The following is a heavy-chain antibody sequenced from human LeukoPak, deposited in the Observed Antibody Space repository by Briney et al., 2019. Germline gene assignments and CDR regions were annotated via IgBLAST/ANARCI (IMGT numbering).Heavy chain of an antibody. CDR2: IYPGDSDT. CDR1: GYSFTSYW. D-gene: IGHD3-10*01. Sequence: GESLKISCKGSGYSFTSYWIGWVRQMPGKGLEWMGIIYPGDSDTRYSPSFQGQVTISADKSISTAYLQWSSLKASDTAMYYCARARYYGSGSPPSGGMDVWGQGTTVTVSS. CDR3: ARARYYGSGSPPSGGMDV. J-gene: IGHJ6*02. V-gene: IGHV5-51*01.